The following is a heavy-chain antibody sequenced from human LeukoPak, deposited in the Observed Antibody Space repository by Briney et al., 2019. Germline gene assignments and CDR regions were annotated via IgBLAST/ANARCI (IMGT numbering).Heavy chain of an antibody. V-gene: IGHV3-7*01. Sequence: PGGSLRLSCEASGFTFSNYWMSWVRQAPGKGLEWVANIRTDGSEKYYADSVKGRFTISRDNSKNTLYLQMNSLRAEDTAVYYCARDKEEDSSGLNDYWGQGTLVTVSS. J-gene: IGHJ4*02. D-gene: IGHD6-19*01. CDR2: IRTDGSEK. CDR1: GFTFSNYW. CDR3: ARDKEEDSSGLNDY.